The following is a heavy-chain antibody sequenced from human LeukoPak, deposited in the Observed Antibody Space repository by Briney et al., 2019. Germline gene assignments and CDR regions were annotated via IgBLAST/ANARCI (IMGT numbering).Heavy chain of an antibody. Sequence: PGRSLRLSCAASGFNFSSYGMHWVRQAPGKGLEWVAVISYDGSNKYYADSVKGRFTISRDNSKNTLYLQMNSLRAEDTAVYYCAKFWEYSSSSPIDYWGQGTLVTVSS. J-gene: IGHJ4*02. D-gene: IGHD6-6*01. CDR1: GFNFSSYG. CDR2: ISYDGSNK. V-gene: IGHV3-30*18. CDR3: AKFWEYSSSSPIDY.